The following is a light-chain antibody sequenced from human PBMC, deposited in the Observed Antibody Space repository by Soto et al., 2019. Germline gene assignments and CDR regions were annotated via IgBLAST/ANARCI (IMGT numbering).Light chain of an antibody. CDR1: QSISGR. CDR3: QHFNSYPLT. V-gene: IGKV1-5*01. Sequence: DIRMTQSPSTLSASVGDRVAITCRASQSISGRLAWHQQKPGKAPKLLIYAASSLESGVPLRFSGSGFGTEFTLTISSLQPDDFATYYCQHFNSYPLTFGGGTKVEI. CDR2: AAS. J-gene: IGKJ4*01.